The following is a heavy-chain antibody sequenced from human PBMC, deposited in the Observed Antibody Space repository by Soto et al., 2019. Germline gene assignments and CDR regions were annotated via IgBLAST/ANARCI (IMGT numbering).Heavy chain of an antibody. J-gene: IGHJ3*02. Sequence: GGSLRLSCAASGFICSSYDMSWVRQAPGKGLEWVSTILVDGRTFYVDSVKGRFTISRDSSQNTVYLQMNSLTAGDTALYYCAKATATGGGAFDICGQGTMVTFSS. CDR3: AKATATGGGAFDI. V-gene: IGHV3-23*01. CDR2: ILVDGRT. CDR1: GFICSSYD. D-gene: IGHD2-8*02.